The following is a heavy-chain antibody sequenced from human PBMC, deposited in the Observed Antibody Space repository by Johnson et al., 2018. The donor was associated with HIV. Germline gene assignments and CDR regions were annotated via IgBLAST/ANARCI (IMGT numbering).Heavy chain of an antibody. J-gene: IGHJ3*02. CDR1: GFTFSSYA. CDR2: ISYDGSNT. D-gene: IGHD6-19*01. CDR3: ARGSLMTQWLRGDDAFDI. Sequence: QVQLVESGGGVVQPGRSLRLSCAASGFTFSSYAMHWVRQAPGKGLEWVAVISYDGSNTYYADSLKGRFTISRDNAKNSLYLQMNSLRAEDTAVYYCARGSLMTQWLRGDDAFDIWGQGTMVTVSS. V-gene: IGHV3-30-3*01.